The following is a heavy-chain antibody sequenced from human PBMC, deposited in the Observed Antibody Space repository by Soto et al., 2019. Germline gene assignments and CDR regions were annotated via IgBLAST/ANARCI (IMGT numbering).Heavy chain of an antibody. V-gene: IGHV3-74*01. CDR2: VNSDGSTT. Sequence: EVQMVESGGGLVQPGGSLRLSCAASGFTFSSFCLHWVRQVSGKGLVWVSRVNSDGSTTAYADSVKGRFTVSRDNAKNTLYLQMDNLRAEDTAVYYCVGGAGSNKPFDYWGQGTLVTVSS. D-gene: IGHD2-2*01. J-gene: IGHJ4*02. CDR1: GFTFSSFC. CDR3: VGGAGSNKPFDY.